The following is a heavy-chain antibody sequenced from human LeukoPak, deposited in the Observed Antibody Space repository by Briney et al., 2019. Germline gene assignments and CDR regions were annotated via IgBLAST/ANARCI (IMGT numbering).Heavy chain of an antibody. CDR3: AKDKDSGYDIDY. J-gene: IGHJ4*02. CDR2: IRYAGSNK. V-gene: IGHV3-30*02. CDR1: GFSFSSYG. Sequence: GGSLRLSCAASGFSFSSYGMHCVRQAPGKGLEWEAFIRYAGSNKYYADSVKGRLTISRDNSKQTLYLQRNSQRTKDTAVYDSAKDKDSGYDIDYWGQGTLVTVSS. D-gene: IGHD5-12*01.